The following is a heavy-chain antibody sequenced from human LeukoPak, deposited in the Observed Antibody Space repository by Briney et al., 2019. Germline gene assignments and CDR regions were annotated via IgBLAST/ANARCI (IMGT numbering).Heavy chain of an antibody. CDR2: ISASGGST. D-gene: IGHD1-26*01. Sequence: GGSLRLSCAASGFTFSSYAMSWVRQAPGKGLEWASAISASGGSTYYADSVKGRFTISRDNSKNTLYLQMNSLRAEDTAVYYCAKAWYSGSYYQPYFDYWGQGTLVTVSS. CDR3: AKAWYSGSYYQPYFDY. J-gene: IGHJ4*02. CDR1: GFTFSSYA. V-gene: IGHV3-23*01.